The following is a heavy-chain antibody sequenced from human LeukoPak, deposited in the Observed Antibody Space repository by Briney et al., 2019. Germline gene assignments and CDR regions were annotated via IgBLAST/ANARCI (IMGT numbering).Heavy chain of an antibody. V-gene: IGHV1-8*01. J-gene: IGHJ6*02. CDR3: ARGGDDILTGYSVGMDV. CDR2: MNPNSGNT. CDR1: GYTFTSYD. D-gene: IGHD3-9*01. Sequence: ASVKVSCKASGYTFTSYDINWVRQATGQGLEWMGWMNPNSGNTGYAQKFQGRVTMTRNISISTAYMELSSLRSEDTAVYYCARGGDDILTGYSVGMDVWGQGTTVTVSS.